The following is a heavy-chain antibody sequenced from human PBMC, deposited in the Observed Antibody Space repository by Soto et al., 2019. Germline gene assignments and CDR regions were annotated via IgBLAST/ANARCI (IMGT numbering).Heavy chain of an antibody. Sequence: ASVKVSCKTSGYTFSNYGITWVRQAPGQPLGWLGWISLYSDGTNYAQKFQGRVSMTTDTSTTTAYMELRSLRSDDTAVYYCARVVPGAEAWFGPWGQGTLVTVSS. CDR3: ARVVPGAEAWFGP. CDR2: ISLYSDGT. V-gene: IGHV1-18*01. CDR1: GYTFSNYG. J-gene: IGHJ5*02. D-gene: IGHD2-2*01.